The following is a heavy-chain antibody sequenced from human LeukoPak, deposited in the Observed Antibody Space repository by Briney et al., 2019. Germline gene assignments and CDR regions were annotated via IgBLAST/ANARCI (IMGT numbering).Heavy chain of an antibody. D-gene: IGHD5-18*01. J-gene: IGHJ5*02. V-gene: IGHV4-34*01. CDR3: ASRQLWLRRGWFDP. CDR2: INQSGST. CDR1: GGSFSGYY. Sequence: SETLSLTCAVYGGSFSGYYWSWIRQPPGKGLEWIGEINQSGSTNYNPSLKSRVTISVDTSKNQFSLKLSSVTAADTAVYYCASRQLWLRRGWFDPWGQGTLVTVSS.